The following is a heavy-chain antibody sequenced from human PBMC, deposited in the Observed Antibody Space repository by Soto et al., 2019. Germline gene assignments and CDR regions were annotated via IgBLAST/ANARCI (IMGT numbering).Heavy chain of an antibody. D-gene: IGHD1-26*01. Sequence: VSVKVSCKASGYSFTSYGISWVRQAPGQGPEWMRWISAYNGNTNYAQKLQGRVTMTTDTSTSTAYMELRSLRSDDTAVYYCARDPSIVGATKGYYYYHYGMDVLGQGTTVTVS. J-gene: IGHJ6*02. CDR3: ARDPSIVGATKGYYYYHYGMDV. V-gene: IGHV1-18*01. CDR1: GYSFTSYG. CDR2: ISAYNGNT.